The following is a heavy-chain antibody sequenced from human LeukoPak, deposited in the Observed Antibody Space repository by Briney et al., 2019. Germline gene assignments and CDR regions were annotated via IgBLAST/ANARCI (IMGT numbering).Heavy chain of an antibody. Sequence: PSETLSLTCAVSGYSISSGYYWGWIRQPPGKGLEWIGSIYHSGSTYYNPSLKSRVTISVDTSKNQFSLKLSSVTAADTAVYYCARYLGYGDNNWFDPWGQGTLVTVSS. CDR1: GYSISSGYY. J-gene: IGHJ5*02. CDR2: IYHSGST. D-gene: IGHD4-17*01. CDR3: ARYLGYGDNNWFDP. V-gene: IGHV4-38-2*01.